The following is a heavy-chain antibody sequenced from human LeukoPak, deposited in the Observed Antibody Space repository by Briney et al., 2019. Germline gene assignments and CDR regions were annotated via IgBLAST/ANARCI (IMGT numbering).Heavy chain of an antibody. CDR3: ARDSYDFWSGYFNWFDP. Sequence: PSETPSLTCTVSGGSISSYYWSWIRQPAGKGQEWIGRIYTSGSTNYNPSLKSRVTMSVDTSKNQFSLKLSSVTAADAAVYYCARDSYDFWSGYFNWFDPWGQGTLVTVSS. D-gene: IGHD3-3*01. V-gene: IGHV4-4*07. J-gene: IGHJ5*02. CDR1: GGSISSYY. CDR2: IYTSGST.